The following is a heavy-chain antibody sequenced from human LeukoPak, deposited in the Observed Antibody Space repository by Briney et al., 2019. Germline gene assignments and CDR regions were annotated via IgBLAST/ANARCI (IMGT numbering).Heavy chain of an antibody. CDR3: ARLKGSGTYYIHGVGRIDY. J-gene: IGHJ4*02. D-gene: IGHD3-10*01. Sequence: NSSETLSLTCTVSGGSISSYYWSWIRQPAGKGLEWIGRIYTSGSTNYNPSLKSRVTMSVDTSKNQFSLKLSSVTAADTAVYYCARLKGSGTYYIHGVGRIDYWGRGTVVTVSS. CDR2: IYTSGST. V-gene: IGHV4-4*07. CDR1: GGSISSYY.